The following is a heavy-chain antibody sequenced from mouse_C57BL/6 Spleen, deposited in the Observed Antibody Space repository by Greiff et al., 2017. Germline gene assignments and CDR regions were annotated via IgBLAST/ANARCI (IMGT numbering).Heavy chain of an antibody. CDR2: INPNNGGT. D-gene: IGHD2-3*01. Sequence: VQLQQPGAELVRPGSSVKLSCKASGYTFTDYNMDWVKQSHGKSLEWIGDINPNNGGTIYNQKFKGKATLTVDKSSSTAYMELRSLTSEDTAVYYCALYDGYYYAMDYWGQGTSVTVSS. CDR1: GYTFTDYN. CDR3: ALYDGYYYAMDY. J-gene: IGHJ4*01. V-gene: IGHV1-18*01.